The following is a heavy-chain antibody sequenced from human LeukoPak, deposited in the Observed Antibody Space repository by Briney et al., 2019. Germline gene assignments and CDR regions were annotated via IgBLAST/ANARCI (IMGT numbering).Heavy chain of an antibody. V-gene: IGHV3-21*01. J-gene: IGHJ4*02. Sequence: GGSLRLSCTVSGFTVSSNPWSWVRQAPGKGLECVSSISSTSIYRYYADSVKGRFTMSRDNAKNSLYLQMSSLRAENTAVYYCARAPYYYYDSGSGTRVTGNPDYWGQGTLVTVSS. D-gene: IGHD3-10*01. CDR1: GFTVSSNP. CDR3: ARAPYYYYDSGSGTRVTGNPDY. CDR2: ISSTSIYR.